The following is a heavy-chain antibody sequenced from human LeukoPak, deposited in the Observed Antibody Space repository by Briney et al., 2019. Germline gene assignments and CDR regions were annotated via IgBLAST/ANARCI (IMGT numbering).Heavy chain of an antibody. J-gene: IGHJ4*02. CDR1: GGTFSSYA. CDR3: ARAFLRPYSSGWSLFDY. CDR2: IIPIFGTA. D-gene: IGHD6-19*01. Sequence: SVKVSCXASGGTFSSYAISWVRLAPGQGLGWMGGIIPIFGTANYAQKFQGRVTITADESTSTAYMELSSLRSEDTAVYYCARAFLRPYSSGWSLFDYWGQGTLVTVSS. V-gene: IGHV1-69*01.